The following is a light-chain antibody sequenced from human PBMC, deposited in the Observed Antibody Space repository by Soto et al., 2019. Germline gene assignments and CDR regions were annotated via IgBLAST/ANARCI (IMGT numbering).Light chain of an antibody. J-gene: IGLJ3*02. CDR1: SSNIGAGYD. CDR3: QSHDSSLNSWV. CDR2: GNT. V-gene: IGLV1-40*01. Sequence: QSVLTQPPSMSGAPGQRVTISCTGSSSNIGAGYDVHWYQHLPGTASKLLIYGNTNRPSGVPDRFSGSKSGTSASLAITGLQAEDEADYYCQSHDSSLNSWVFGGGTKLTVL.